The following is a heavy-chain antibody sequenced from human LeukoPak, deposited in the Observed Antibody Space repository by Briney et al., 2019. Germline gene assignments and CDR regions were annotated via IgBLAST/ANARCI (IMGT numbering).Heavy chain of an antibody. V-gene: IGHV3-7*01. Sequence: GGSLRLSCAASGFTFSSYWMSWVRQAPGKGLEWVANIKQDGSEKYHVDSVKGRFTISRQNAKNSLFLQMNSLRAEDTAVYYCARHRSGGSQDDAFDIWGQGTMVTVSS. CDR3: ARHRSGGSQDDAFDI. CDR2: IKQDGSEK. D-gene: IGHD2-15*01. CDR1: GFTFSSYW. J-gene: IGHJ3*02.